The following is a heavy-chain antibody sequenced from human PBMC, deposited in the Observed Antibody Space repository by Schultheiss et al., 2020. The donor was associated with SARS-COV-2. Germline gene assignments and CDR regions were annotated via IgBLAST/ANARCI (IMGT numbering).Heavy chain of an antibody. D-gene: IGHD3-16*01. CDR1: GFSISSGYY. CDR3: ARGAASTMITPIAH. Sequence: SETLSLTCGVSGFSISSGYYWSWIRQAPGKGLEWIGSIYHSGSAYYNPSLNSRVTISLDTSKNQFSLSLSSVTAADTAVFYCARGAASTMITPIAHWGQGTLVTVSS. V-gene: IGHV4-38-2*01. J-gene: IGHJ4*02. CDR2: IYHSGSA.